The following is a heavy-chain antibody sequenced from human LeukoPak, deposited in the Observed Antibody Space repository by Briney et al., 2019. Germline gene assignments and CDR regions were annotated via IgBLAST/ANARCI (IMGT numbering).Heavy chain of an antibody. V-gene: IGHV3-23*01. Sequence: GGSLRLSCAASGFTFSSYAMSWVRQAPGKGLEWVSSISASGGSTYYADSVKGRFTFSRDNSKNTLFLQMNSLRAEDTAVYYCARYIPSCGGNCNDGFDIWAKGQWSPSLQ. CDR2: ISASGGST. CDR3: ARYIPSCGGNCNDGFDI. J-gene: IGHJ3*02. D-gene: IGHD2-21*01. CDR1: GFTFSSYA.